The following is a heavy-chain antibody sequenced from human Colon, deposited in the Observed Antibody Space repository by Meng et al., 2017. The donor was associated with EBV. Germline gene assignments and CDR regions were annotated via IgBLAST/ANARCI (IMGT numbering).Heavy chain of an antibody. V-gene: IGHV4-31*03. D-gene: IGHD6-19*01. CDR1: GGSVSSGGYY. CDR2: IYYSGST. J-gene: IGHJ4*02. Sequence: QVQLQESGPGLVKTSPTLSLTATVSGGSVSSGGYYWSWISQHPGKGLEWFGHIYYSGSTFYNPSLKRRVIISIDTSKNQFSLNLRSVTAADTAVYYCARVSSGWDYFDYWGQGTLVTVSS. CDR3: ARVSSGWDYFDY.